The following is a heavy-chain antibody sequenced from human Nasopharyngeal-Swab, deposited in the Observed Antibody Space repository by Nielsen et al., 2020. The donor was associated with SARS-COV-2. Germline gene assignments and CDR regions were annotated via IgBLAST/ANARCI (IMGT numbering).Heavy chain of an antibody. V-gene: IGHV3-13*01. CDR2: VGTAGDT. J-gene: IGHJ6*01. CDR3: ARALSRTSPYGMDV. Sequence: GGSLRLSCAPSGFTFNDYDIYWVRQTAGAGLEWVSSVGTAGDTHYQDSVQGRFTISRENAKNSVFLQMDSLRVGDTGIYFCARALSRTSPYGMDVWGRGTQVTVSS. D-gene: IGHD2-2*01. CDR1: GFTFNDYD.